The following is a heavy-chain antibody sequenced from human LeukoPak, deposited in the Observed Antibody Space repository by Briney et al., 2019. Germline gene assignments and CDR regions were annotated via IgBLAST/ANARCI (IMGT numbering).Heavy chain of an antibody. CDR3: ARDSRFFKEYSGSLN. V-gene: IGHV3-21*01. CDR1: GFTFSSYS. J-gene: IGHJ4*02. D-gene: IGHD1-26*01. CDR2: ISSSSSYI. Sequence: PGGSLRLSCAASGFTFSSYSMNWVRQAPGKGLEWVSSISSSSSYIKYADSVKGRFTISRDNAKNSLYLQMNSLRAEDTAVYYCARDSRFFKEYSGSLNWGQGTLVTVSS.